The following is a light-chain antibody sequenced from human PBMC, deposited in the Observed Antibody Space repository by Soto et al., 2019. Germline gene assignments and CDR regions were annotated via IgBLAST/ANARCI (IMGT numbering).Light chain of an antibody. CDR3: SSYTTSNTRQIV. CDR2: DVS. Sequence: QSALTQPASVSGSPGEWITISCTGTSSDVGGYNYVSWYQHHPGKAPKLIIYDVSNRPSGVSIRFSGSKSDNTASLTISGLQPEDEADYHCSSYTTSNTRQIVFGTGTKSPS. J-gene: IGLJ1*01. CDR1: SSDVGGYNY. V-gene: IGLV2-14*03.